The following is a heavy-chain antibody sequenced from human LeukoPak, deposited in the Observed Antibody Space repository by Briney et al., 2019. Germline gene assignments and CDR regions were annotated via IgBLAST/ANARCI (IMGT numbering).Heavy chain of an antibody. CDR1: GYTFTSYY. CDR3: ARARLRWPIDY. CDR2: INPSGGST. J-gene: IGHJ4*02. D-gene: IGHD4-23*01. Sequence: GASVKVSCKASGYTFTSYYMHWVRQAPRQGLEWMGIINPSGGSTSYAQKFQGRVTMTRDTSTSTVYMELSSLRSEVTAVYYCARARLRWPIDYWGQGTLVTVSS. V-gene: IGHV1-46*01.